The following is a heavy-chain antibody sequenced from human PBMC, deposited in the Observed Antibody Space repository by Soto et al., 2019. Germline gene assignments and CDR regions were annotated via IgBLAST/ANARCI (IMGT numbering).Heavy chain of an antibody. CDR3: TRDEGGGYDNWFNP. CDR2: ISSGSAYS. D-gene: IGHD1-26*01. CDR1: TFSSYS. Sequence: EVQLVESGGGLVKPGESLRLSCTFTFSSYSLNWVRQAPGEGLEWVSSISSGSAYSKYADSVKGRFTISSDTANNLLYLQLRRLRVDDSAVYYCTRDEGGGYDNWFNPWGQGTLVTVSS. J-gene: IGHJ5*02. V-gene: IGHV3-21*01.